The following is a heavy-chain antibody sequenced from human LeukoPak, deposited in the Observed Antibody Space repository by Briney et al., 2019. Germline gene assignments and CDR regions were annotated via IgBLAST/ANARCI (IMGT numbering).Heavy chain of an antibody. Sequence: ASVKVSCKASGYTFTSYGISWVRQAPGQGLEWMGGIIPIFGTANYAQKFQGRVTITADESTSTAYMELSSLRSEDTAVYYCARDSGKVYYYMDVWGKGTTVTVSS. J-gene: IGHJ6*03. V-gene: IGHV1-69*13. CDR2: IIPIFGTA. D-gene: IGHD1-14*01. CDR1: GYTFTSYG. CDR3: ARDSGKVYYYMDV.